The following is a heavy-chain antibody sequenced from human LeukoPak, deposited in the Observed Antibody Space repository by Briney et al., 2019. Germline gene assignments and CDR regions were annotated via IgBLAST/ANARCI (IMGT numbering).Heavy chain of an antibody. V-gene: IGHV4-39*07. CDR3: ATEVITMVRGVIAHDALDI. Sequence: PSETLSLTCTVSGDSISSSSYSWGWIRQPPGRGRVGLGTIYDTGTYYNPSLRSRLTISMDTSKNQFSLKLSSVTAADTAVYYCATEVITMVRGVIAHDALDIWGQGTMVTVSS. CDR1: GDSISSSSYS. CDR2: IYDTGT. J-gene: IGHJ3*02. D-gene: IGHD3-10*01.